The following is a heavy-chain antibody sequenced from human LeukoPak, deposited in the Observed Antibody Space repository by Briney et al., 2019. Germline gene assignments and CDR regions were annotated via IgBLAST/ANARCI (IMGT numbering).Heavy chain of an antibody. CDR1: GFTFSDYY. CDR2: INSGSTYT. CDR3: ARSLTTLTYEGY. D-gene: IGHD1-1*01. J-gene: IGHJ4*02. V-gene: IGHV3-69-1*01. Sequence: GGSLRLSCAASGFTFSDYYMNWVRQAPGKGLEWVSSINSGSTYTYYTESVKGRFTVSRDNAKNSLFLQMNSLRAEDTAIYYCARSLTTLTYEGYWGQGTLVTVSS.